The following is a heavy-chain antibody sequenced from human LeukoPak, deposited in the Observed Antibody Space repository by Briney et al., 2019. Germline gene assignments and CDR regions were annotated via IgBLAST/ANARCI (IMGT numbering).Heavy chain of an antibody. D-gene: IGHD5-24*01. CDR3: ARQRSSVATSTFDY. CDR2: IYYSGST. V-gene: IGHV4-39*01. J-gene: IGHJ4*02. Sequence: PSETLSLTCTVSGVSISSSSYYWVWLRQPPGQGLVCIGSIYYSGSTYYNPGLMSRATLYVNTSKNQFSLKLSSVTAADTAVYYCARQRSSVATSTFDYWGQGTLVTVSS. CDR1: GVSISSSSYY.